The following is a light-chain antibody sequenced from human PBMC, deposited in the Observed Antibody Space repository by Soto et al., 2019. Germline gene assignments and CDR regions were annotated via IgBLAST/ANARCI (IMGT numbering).Light chain of an antibody. CDR3: QQLSRYPLT. J-gene: IGKJ4*01. V-gene: IGKV1-9*01. CDR1: QALSNY. CDR2: SAS. Sequence: DIPLTQSPSVLSASVGDTVTITCLASQALSNYLAWYQQKPGKAPDLLIYSASTLQSGVPSRFSGSGSETEFSLTIRAVQPEDFATYYCQQLSRYPLTFDGGTKVDIK.